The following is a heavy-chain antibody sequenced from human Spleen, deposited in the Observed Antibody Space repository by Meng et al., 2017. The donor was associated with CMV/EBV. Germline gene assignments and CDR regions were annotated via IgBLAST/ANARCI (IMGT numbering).Heavy chain of an antibody. Sequence: GESLKISCAASGFTFSNAWMSWVRQAPGKGLEWVGRIKSKTDGGTTDYAAPVKGRFTISRDNSKNTLYLQMNSLRAEDTAVYYCAREGPAATDAFDIWGQGSMVTVSS. CDR3: AREGPAATDAFDI. V-gene: IGHV3-15*01. D-gene: IGHD2-2*01. CDR1: GFTFSNAW. CDR2: IKSKTDGGTT. J-gene: IGHJ3*02.